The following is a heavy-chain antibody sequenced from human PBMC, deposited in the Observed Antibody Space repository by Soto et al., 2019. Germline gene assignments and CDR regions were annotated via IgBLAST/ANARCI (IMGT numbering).Heavy chain of an antibody. CDR3: SRADKGGSY. J-gene: IGHJ4*02. V-gene: IGHV1-46*01. Sequence: QVQLVQSGAEVKKPGASVKVSCKASGYTFTSCYMHWVRQAPGQGLEWMGIVNPSGGSTSYAQKFQGRVTMFRETSTSTVYMELSGLTSEDTAVYYCSRADKGGSYWGQGTLVTVSS. D-gene: IGHD1-26*01. CDR1: GYTFTSCY. CDR2: VNPSGGST.